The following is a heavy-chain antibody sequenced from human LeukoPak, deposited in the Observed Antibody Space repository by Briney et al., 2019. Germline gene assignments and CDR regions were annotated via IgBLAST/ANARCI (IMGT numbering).Heavy chain of an antibody. D-gene: IGHD2-15*01. CDR2: IYYSGST. J-gene: IGHJ5*02. V-gene: IGHV4-59*01. CDR3: ARGYCSGGSCSNNWFDP. CDR1: GGSISSYY. Sequence: SETLSLTCSVSGGSISSYYWSWIRQPPGRGLEWIGYIYYSGSTNYNPSLKSRVTISVDTSKNQFSLKLSSVTAADTAAYYCARGYCSGGSCSNNWFDPWGQGTLVTVSS.